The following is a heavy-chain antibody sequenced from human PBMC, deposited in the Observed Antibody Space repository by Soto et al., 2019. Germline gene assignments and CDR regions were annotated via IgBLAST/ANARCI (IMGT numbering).Heavy chain of an antibody. D-gene: IGHD3-3*01. CDR2: IYYSGST. CDR3: AREPDTEYDFWSGYDAFDI. J-gene: IGHJ3*02. V-gene: IGHV4-30-4*01. CDR1: GGSISSGDYY. Sequence: PSETLSLTCTVSGGSISSGDYYWSWIRQPPGKGLEWIGYIYYSGSTYYNPSLKSRVTISVDTSKNQFSLKLSSVTAAGTAVYYCAREPDTEYDFWSGYDAFDIWGQGTMVTVSS.